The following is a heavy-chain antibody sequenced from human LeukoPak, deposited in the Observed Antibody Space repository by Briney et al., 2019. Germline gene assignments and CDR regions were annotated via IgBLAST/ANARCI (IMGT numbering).Heavy chain of an antibody. D-gene: IGHD3-3*01. CDR2: ISSSGSTI. V-gene: IGHV3-11*04. CDR1: GFTFSDYY. J-gene: IGHJ4*02. Sequence: GGSLRLSCAASGFTFSDYYMSWIRQAPGKGLEWVSYISSSGSTIYYADSVEGRFTISRDNSKSTVYLEINSLRSEDTAIYYCARGFNDFWSGSQLEYWGQGTLVTVSS. CDR3: ARGFNDFWSGSQLEY.